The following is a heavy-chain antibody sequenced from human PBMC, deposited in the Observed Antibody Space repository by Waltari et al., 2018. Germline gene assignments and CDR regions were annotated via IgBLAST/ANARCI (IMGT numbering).Heavy chain of an antibody. J-gene: IGHJ3*02. V-gene: IGHV4-38-2*02. CDR1: GYSISRGYY. Sequence: QVQLQESGPGLVKPSETLSLTCAVSGYSISRGYYWGWIRQPPGKGLEWIGSIYHSGSTYYNPSLKSRVTISVDTSKNQFSLKLSSVTAADTAVYYCAREALSPRDIWGQGTMVTVSS. CDR2: IYHSGST. CDR3: AREALSPRDI.